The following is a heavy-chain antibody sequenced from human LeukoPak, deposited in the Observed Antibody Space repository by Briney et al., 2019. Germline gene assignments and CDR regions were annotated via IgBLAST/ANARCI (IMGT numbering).Heavy chain of an antibody. J-gene: IGHJ4*02. CDR1: GFTFSSYS. CDR3: ARVHLSSSWYGYYFDY. Sequence: PGGSLRLSCAASGFTFSSYSMNWVRQAPGKGLEWVSSISSSSSYIYYADSVKGRFTISRDNAKNSLYLQMNSLRAEDTAVYYCARVHLSSSWYGYYFDYWGQGTLVTVSS. V-gene: IGHV3-21*01. D-gene: IGHD6-13*01. CDR2: ISSSSSYI.